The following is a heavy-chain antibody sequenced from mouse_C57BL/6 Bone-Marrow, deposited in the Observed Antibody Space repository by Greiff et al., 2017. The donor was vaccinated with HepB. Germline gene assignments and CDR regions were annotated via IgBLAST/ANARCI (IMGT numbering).Heavy chain of an antibody. V-gene: IGHV1-64*01. CDR2: IHPNSGST. Sequence: VQLQQSGAELVKPGASVKLSCKASGYTFTSYWMHWVKQRPGQGLEWIGMIHPNSGSTNYNEKFKSKATLTVDKSSSTAYMQLSSLTSEDSAVYYCAREGYSNYESYFDYWGQGTTLTVSS. J-gene: IGHJ2*01. CDR1: GYTFTSYW. CDR3: AREGYSNYESYFDY. D-gene: IGHD2-5*01.